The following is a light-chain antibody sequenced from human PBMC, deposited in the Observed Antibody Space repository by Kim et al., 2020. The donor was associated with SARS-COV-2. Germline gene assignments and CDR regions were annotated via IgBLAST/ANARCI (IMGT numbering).Light chain of an antibody. Sequence: QSALTQPASVSGPPGQSITISCTGTSGDVGDSNYVSWYQQHPAKAPKLLISGVSNRPSGVSSRFSGSKSGNTASLTISGLQAEDEADYYCTSYTSSRTLVFGGGTQLTVL. V-gene: IGLV2-14*03. CDR1: SGDVGDSNY. CDR2: GVS. J-gene: IGLJ2*01. CDR3: TSYTSSRTLV.